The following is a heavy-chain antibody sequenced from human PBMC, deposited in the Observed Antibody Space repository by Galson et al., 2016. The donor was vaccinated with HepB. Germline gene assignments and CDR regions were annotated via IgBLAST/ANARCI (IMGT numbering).Heavy chain of an antibody. CDR1: GGTFSSYA. CDR3: ARSRETGDLYYFDY. J-gene: IGHJ4*02. D-gene: IGHD7-27*01. Sequence: SVKVSCKASGGTFSSYAISWVRQAPGQGLEWIGGIIPVFVTANYAQKFQGRVTISADKSTSTAYMEVSSLRSEDTAVYYCARSRETGDLYYFDYWGQGTLVTVSS. CDR2: IIPVFVTA. V-gene: IGHV1-69*06.